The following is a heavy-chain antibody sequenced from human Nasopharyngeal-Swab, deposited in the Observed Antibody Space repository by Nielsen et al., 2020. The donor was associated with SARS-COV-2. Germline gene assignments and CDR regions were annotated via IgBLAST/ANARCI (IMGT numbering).Heavy chain of an antibody. D-gene: IGHD5-18*01. Sequence: GESLKISCAASGFTFSSYWMSWVRQAPGKGLEWVANIKQDGSEKYYVDSVKGRFTISRDNAKNSLYLQMNSLRAEDTAVYYCARDYSYEDAFDIWGQGTMVTVSS. CDR1: GFTFSSYW. CDR2: IKQDGSEK. CDR3: ARDYSYEDAFDI. V-gene: IGHV3-7*01. J-gene: IGHJ3*02.